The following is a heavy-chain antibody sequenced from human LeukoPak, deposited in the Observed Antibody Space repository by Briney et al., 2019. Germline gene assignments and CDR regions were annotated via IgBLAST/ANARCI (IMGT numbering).Heavy chain of an antibody. CDR2: IYTSGST. CDR1: GGSISSGSYY. V-gene: IGHV4-61*02. J-gene: IGHJ1*01. D-gene: IGHD6-19*01. CDR3: ARDESGWYLGSAEYFQH. Sequence: SETLSLTCTVSGGSISSGSYYWSWIRQPAGKGLEWIGRIYTSGSTNYNPSLKSRVTISVDTSKNQFSLKLSSVTAADTAVYYCARDESGWYLGSAEYFQHWGQGTLVTVSS.